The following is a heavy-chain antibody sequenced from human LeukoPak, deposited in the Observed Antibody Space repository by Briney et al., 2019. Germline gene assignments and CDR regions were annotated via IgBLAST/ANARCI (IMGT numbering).Heavy chain of an antibody. D-gene: IGHD3-22*01. CDR1: GGSFSGYH. CDR3: ARRYDSSGYLNWFDP. CDR2: INHSGST. Sequence: SETLSLTCAVYGGSFSGYHWGWIRQPPGKGLEWIGEINHSGSTNYNPSLKSRVTISVDTSKNQFSLKLSSVTAADTAVYYCARRYDSSGYLNWFDPWGQGTLVTVSS. V-gene: IGHV4-34*01. J-gene: IGHJ5*02.